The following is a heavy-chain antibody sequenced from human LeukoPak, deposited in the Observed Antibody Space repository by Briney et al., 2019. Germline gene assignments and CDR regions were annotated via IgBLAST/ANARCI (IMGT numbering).Heavy chain of an antibody. J-gene: IGHJ4*02. CDR2: INHSGST. Sequence: PSETLSLTCAVYGGSFSGYYWSWIRQPPGKGLEWSGEINHSGSTNYNPSLKSRVTISVDTSKNQFSLKLSSVTAADTAVYYCARAPYDYVWESYRHTKCYYFDYWGQGTLVTVSS. D-gene: IGHD3-16*02. V-gene: IGHV4-34*01. CDR3: ARAPYDYVWESYRHTKCYYFDY. CDR1: GGSFSGYY.